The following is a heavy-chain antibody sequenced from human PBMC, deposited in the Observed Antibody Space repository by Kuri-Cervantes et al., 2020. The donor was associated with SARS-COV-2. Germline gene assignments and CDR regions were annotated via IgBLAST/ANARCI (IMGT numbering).Heavy chain of an antibody. V-gene: IGHV1-8*01. J-gene: IGHJ4*02. CDR2: VKTNSGNT. Sequence: ASVKVSCKAPETTFPNYDINWVRQATGQGLEWMGMVKTNSGNTLYAQIFQGRVTMTRDTSTSTVYLELSSLTSEDTAVYYCAVGDYGGNYPLGSHWGQGTLVTVSS. D-gene: IGHD4-23*01. CDR1: ETTFPNYD. CDR3: AVGDYGGNYPLGSH.